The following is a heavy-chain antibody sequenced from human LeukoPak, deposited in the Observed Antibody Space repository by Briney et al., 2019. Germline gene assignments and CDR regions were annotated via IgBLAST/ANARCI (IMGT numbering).Heavy chain of an antibody. CDR3: ATYDSWSGYNIAY. CDR2: INRNGSEK. Sequence: GGSLRLSCVVSGFTLSSRWMMWVRQAPGEGLEWMTNINRNGSEKNYVDSVKGRFTITRDNAENSLYLQMNSLKVEDSAIYYCATYDSWSGYNIAYWGQGTLVTVSS. V-gene: IGHV3-7*03. CDR1: GFTLSSRW. J-gene: IGHJ4*02. D-gene: IGHD3-3*01.